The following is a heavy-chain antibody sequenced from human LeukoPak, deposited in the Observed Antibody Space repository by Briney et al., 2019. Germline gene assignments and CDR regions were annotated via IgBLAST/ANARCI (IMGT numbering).Heavy chain of an antibody. CDR3: ARGVGSSSSHWFDP. V-gene: IGHV1-8*01. Sequence: ASVKVSCKASGYTFTSYDINWVRQATGQGLEWMGWMSPNSGNTGYAQKFQGRVTMTRNTSISTAYMELSSLRSEDTAVYYCARGVGSSSSHWFDPWGQGTLVTVSS. CDR1: GYTFTSYD. J-gene: IGHJ5*02. D-gene: IGHD6-6*01. CDR2: MSPNSGNT.